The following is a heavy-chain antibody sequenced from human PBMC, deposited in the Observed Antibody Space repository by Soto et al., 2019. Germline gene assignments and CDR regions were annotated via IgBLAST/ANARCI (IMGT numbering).Heavy chain of an antibody. Sequence: QVRLQESGPGLVKPSETLSLTCTVSGDSFSSYSWSWIRQPPGKGLEWIGYVYNSGSTTYNPSLKSRLTMSVDTSRNQSSLKLSSVTAADTAIYYCTGDYGSGSYRFDYWGQGTLVTVSS. CDR3: TGDYGSGSYRFDY. J-gene: IGHJ4*02. D-gene: IGHD3-10*01. CDR2: VYNSGST. V-gene: IGHV4-59*01. CDR1: GDSFSSYS.